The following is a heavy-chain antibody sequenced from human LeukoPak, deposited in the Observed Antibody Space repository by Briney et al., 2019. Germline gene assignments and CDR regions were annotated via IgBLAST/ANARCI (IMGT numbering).Heavy chain of an antibody. CDR1: GFTFSSYW. Sequence: QSGGSLRLSCAASGFTFSSYWMSWVRQAPGKGLEWVANIKQDGSEKYYVDSVKGRFTISRDNAKNSLYLQMNSLRAEDTAVYYCARDRRAAAFRSVGYFDYWGQGTLVTVSS. CDR2: IKQDGSEK. J-gene: IGHJ4*02. D-gene: IGHD6-25*01. V-gene: IGHV3-7*01. CDR3: ARDRRAAAFRSVGYFDY.